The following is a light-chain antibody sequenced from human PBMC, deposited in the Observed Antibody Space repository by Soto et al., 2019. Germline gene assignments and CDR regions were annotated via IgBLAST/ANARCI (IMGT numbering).Light chain of an antibody. V-gene: IGKV1-39*01. J-gene: IGKJ1*01. CDR1: QHISRY. CDR2: AAS. Sequence: DFQMTQSPSSLSASVGDRVTITCRASQHISRYLNWYQQKPGKAPNFLIYAASTLQIGVPSRFSGSGPGTESTLTINSQQPEDFGAYYCQQCFSAPWTFGQWTKVEGK. CDR3: QQCFSAPWT.